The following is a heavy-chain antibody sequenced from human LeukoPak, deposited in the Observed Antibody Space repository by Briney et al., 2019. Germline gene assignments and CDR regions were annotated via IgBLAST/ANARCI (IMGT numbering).Heavy chain of an antibody. D-gene: IGHD2-8*01. V-gene: IGHV3-23*01. CDR3: AKDLLMVYAEHDY. J-gene: IGHJ4*02. Sequence: GGSLRLSCAASGFTFSNAWMGWVRQAPGKGLEWVSAISGSGGSTYYADSVKGRFTISRDNSKNTLYLQMNSLRAEDTAVYYCAKDLLMVYAEHDYWGQGTLVTVSS. CDR2: ISGSGGST. CDR1: GFTFSNAW.